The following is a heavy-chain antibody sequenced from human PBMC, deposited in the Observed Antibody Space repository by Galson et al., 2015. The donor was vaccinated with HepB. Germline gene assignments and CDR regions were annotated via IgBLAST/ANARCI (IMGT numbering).Heavy chain of an antibody. J-gene: IGHJ4*02. CDR3: AGLRMSKNNMVRGVPGGVYYFDY. D-gene: IGHD3-10*01. CDR1: GYSFTSYW. Sequence: QSGAEVKKPGESLKISCKGSGYSFTSYWIGWVRQMPGKGLEWMGIIYPGDSDTRYSPSFQGQVTISADKSISTAYLQWSSLKASDTAMYYCAGLRMSKNNMVRGVPGGVYYFDYWGQGTLVTVSS. V-gene: IGHV5-51*01. CDR2: IYPGDSDT.